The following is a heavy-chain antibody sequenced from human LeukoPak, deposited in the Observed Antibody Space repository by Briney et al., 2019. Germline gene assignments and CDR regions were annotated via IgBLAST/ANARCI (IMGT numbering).Heavy chain of an antibody. CDR3: VKGYSSSWSGYFDS. Sequence: PGGSLRLSCEASGFIFDDYVMYWVRQSPGKGLEWVSGITWDGYKIDYVDSVKGRFTISRDNARNSLFLQMNRVRVEDTASYYCVKGYSSSWSGYFDSWGQGTLVTVAS. D-gene: IGHD5-18*01. J-gene: IGHJ4*02. CDR1: GFIFDDYV. CDR2: ITWDGYKI. V-gene: IGHV3-9*01.